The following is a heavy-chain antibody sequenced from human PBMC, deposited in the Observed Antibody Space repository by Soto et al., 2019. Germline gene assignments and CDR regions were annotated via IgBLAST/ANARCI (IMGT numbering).Heavy chain of an antibody. CDR1: GYTFSSYC. CDR3: ARRADYDFWSGYSHYYGMDV. J-gene: IGHJ6*02. Sequence: GASVKVSCKSAGYTFSSYCISWVRQAPGQGLEWMGWISAYNGNTNYAQKLQGRVTMTTDTSTSTAYMELRSLRSDDTAVYYCARRADYDFWSGYSHYYGMDVWGQGTTVTV. V-gene: IGHV1-18*01. CDR2: ISAYNGNT. D-gene: IGHD3-3*01.